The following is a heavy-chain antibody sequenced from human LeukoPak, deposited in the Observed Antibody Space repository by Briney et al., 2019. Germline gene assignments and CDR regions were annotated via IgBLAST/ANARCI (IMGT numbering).Heavy chain of an antibody. J-gene: IGHJ4*02. CDR3: ARDRDYGVYFRPYSFDY. CDR1: GGTFSSYA. V-gene: IGHV1-69*01. CDR2: IIPIFGTA. Sequence: GSSVKVSCKASGGTFSSYAISWVRQAPGQGLEWMGGIIPIFGTANYAQKFQGRVTITADESTSTAYMELSSLRSEDTAVYYCARDRDYGVYFRPYSFDYWGQGTLVTVSS. D-gene: IGHD4-17*01.